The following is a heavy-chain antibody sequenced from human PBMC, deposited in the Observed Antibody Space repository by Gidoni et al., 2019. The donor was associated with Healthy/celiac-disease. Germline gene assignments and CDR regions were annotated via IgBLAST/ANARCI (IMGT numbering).Heavy chain of an antibody. CDR1: GFTSSSYR. Sequence: EVQLVEPGGGMVKPGGPLILFCAASGFTSSSYRMNWVRQAPGKGLEWVSSISSSSSYIYYADSVKGRFTISRDNAKNALYLQMNSLRAEDTAVYYCAGDIPQCGTGMDVWGQGTTVTVSS. V-gene: IGHV3-21*01. CDR2: ISSSSSYI. CDR3: AGDIPQCGTGMDV. J-gene: IGHJ6*02. D-gene: IGHD1-1*01.